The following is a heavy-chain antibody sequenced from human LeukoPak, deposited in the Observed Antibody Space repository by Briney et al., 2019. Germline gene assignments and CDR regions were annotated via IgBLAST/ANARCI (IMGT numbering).Heavy chain of an antibody. Sequence: PSETLSLTCTVSGGSISSSSYYWSWIRQPPGKGLEWIGYIYYSGSTNYNPSLKSRVTISVDTSKNQFSLKLSSVTAADTAVYYCAREAAGKDAFDIWGQGTMVTVSS. D-gene: IGHD6-13*01. V-gene: IGHV4-61*01. CDR2: IYYSGST. CDR3: AREAAGKDAFDI. J-gene: IGHJ3*02. CDR1: GGSISSSSYY.